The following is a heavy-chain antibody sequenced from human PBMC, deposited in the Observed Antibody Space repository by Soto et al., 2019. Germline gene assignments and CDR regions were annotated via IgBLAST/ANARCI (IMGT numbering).Heavy chain of an antibody. J-gene: IGHJ4*02. CDR3: EKDLGLGFSDSGFQDFDS. V-gene: IGHV3-23*01. CDR2: LSNSGSST. D-gene: IGHD5-12*01. Sequence: GSLRLSCAASGFTFSSYGMNWVRQAPGKGLEWVSSLSNSGSSTFYAASMKGRFTISRDNSRNTIYQHLNSLRIEDSAVYYCEKDLGLGFSDSGFQDFDSWGQGS. CDR1: GFTFSSYG.